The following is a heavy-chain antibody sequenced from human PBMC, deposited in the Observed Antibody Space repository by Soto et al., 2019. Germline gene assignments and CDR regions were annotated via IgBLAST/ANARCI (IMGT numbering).Heavy chain of an antibody. J-gene: IGHJ4*02. CDR1: GGSISSSNW. CDR3: ETRDPYIPEVPCDN. D-gene: IGHD2-21*01. V-gene: IGHV4-4*02. CDR2: IYHSGNS. Sequence: PSETLSLTCAVSGGSISSSNWWSWVRQPPGRGLEWIGEIYHSGNSNYNPSLKSRVTLSVDKSKNQFSLNLTSVTAADTAVYYCETRDPYIPEVPCDNWGQGTLVNVSS.